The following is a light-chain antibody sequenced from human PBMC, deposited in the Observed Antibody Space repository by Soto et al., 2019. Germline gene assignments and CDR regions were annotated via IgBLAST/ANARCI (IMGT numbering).Light chain of an antibody. CDR1: TGAVTSGHY. CDR2: DIN. V-gene: IGLV7-46*01. Sequence: QAVVTQEPSLTVSPGGTVTLTCGSSTGAVTSGHYPYWFQQKPGQAPRTLIYDINKKNSWTPARFSGSLLGGKAALTLSGAQPEDEAEYYCLLSYSGSRVFGGGTKVTVL. J-gene: IGLJ2*01. CDR3: LLSYSGSRV.